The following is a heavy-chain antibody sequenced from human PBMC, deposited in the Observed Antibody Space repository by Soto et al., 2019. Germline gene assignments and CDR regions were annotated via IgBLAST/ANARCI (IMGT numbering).Heavy chain of an antibody. CDR2: IYYSGST. CDR1: GGSISSGGYY. CDR3: ARVSRNYVIVSGPDY. Sequence: QVQLQESGPGLVKPSQTLSLTCTVSGGSISSGGYYRSWIRQHPGKALEWMGYIYYSGSTYYNPSLKSRVNISVDTSKNQVSLKLSCVTAAVTAVYYCARVSRNYVIVSGPDYWGQGTLVTVSS. J-gene: IGHJ4*02. D-gene: IGHD3-9*01. V-gene: IGHV4-31*03.